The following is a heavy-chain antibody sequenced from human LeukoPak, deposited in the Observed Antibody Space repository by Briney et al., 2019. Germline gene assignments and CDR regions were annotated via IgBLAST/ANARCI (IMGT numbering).Heavy chain of an antibody. J-gene: IGHJ5*02. Sequence: SETLSLTCTVSGGSISSDYWSWIRQPPGKGLEWIGYIYYSGSTNYNPSLKSRVTISVDTSKNQFSLKLSSVTAADTAVYYCAREGGGYDFSWFDPWGQGTLVTVSS. CDR3: AREGGGYDFSWFDP. V-gene: IGHV4-59*01. D-gene: IGHD5-12*01. CDR1: GGSISSDY. CDR2: IYYSGST.